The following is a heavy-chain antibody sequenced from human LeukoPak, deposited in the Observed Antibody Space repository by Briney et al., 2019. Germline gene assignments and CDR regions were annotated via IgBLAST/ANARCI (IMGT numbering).Heavy chain of an antibody. J-gene: IGHJ4*02. Sequence: RESGPALVKPTQTLTLTCTFSGFSLSTSGMCVSWIRQPPGKALEWLARIDWDDDKYYSTSLKTRLTISKDTSKNQVVLTMTNMDPVDTATYYCARIRLGSGSYRNALDYWGQGTLVTVSS. CDR1: GFSLSTSGMC. V-gene: IGHV2-70*11. D-gene: IGHD3-10*01. CDR3: ARIRLGSGSYRNALDY. CDR2: IDWDDDK.